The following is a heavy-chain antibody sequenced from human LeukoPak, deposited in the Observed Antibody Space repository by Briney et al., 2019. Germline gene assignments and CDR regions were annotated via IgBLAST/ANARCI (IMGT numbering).Heavy chain of an antibody. J-gene: IGHJ6*03. CDR2: ISYSGST. CDR1: GGSISGYY. D-gene: IGHD6-19*01. Sequence: KPSETLSLTCTVSGGSISGYYWSWIRQPPGKGLEWVGYISYSGSTNYNPSLKSRVTISVDTSKNQFSLKLSSVTAADTAVYYCARDGPYSSGWYRDYYYMDVWGKGTTVTVSS. CDR3: ARDGPYSSGWYRDYYYMDV. V-gene: IGHV4-59*12.